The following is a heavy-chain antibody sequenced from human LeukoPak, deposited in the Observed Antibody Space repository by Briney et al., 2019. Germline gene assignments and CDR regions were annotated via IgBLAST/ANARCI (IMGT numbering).Heavy chain of an antibody. V-gene: IGHV3-74*01. J-gene: IGHJ4*02. Sequence: GGSLRLSCAASGFTFSNYWMHWVRQAPGKGLVWVSRINGDGSRTIYADSVKGRFTISRDNAKNTLYLQMNSLRVDDTAVYYFTRAGQAYGLDHWGQGNLVTVSS. CDR2: INGDGSRT. CDR3: TRAGQAYGLDH. CDR1: GFTFSNYW. D-gene: IGHD3-10*01.